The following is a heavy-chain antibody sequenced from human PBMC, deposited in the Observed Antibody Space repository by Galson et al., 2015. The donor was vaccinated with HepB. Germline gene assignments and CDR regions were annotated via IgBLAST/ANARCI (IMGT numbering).Heavy chain of an antibody. D-gene: IGHD1-26*01. CDR3: ARDVGWALGALIDY. J-gene: IGHJ4*02. CDR1: GYSFTTYG. V-gene: IGHV1-18*01. CDR2: ISADNANT. Sequence: SVKVSCKASGYSFTTYGFSWVRQAPGQGLEWMGWISADNANTNYPQRFQGRVTMTADTSTSTVYLELRSLRSDVTAVYYCARDVGWALGALIDYGGQGILVTVSP.